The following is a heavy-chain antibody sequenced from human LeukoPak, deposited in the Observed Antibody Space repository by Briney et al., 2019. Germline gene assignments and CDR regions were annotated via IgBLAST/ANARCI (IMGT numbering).Heavy chain of an antibody. CDR3: ARGLTQYDCFDP. CDR1: GDSVSSISVT. Sequence: SQTLSLTCAISGDSVSSISVTWNWIRRYPSRGLEWLGRTYYRSTWYNDYAVSVRGRITVNPDTSKNQFSLHLNSVTPEDTAVYYCARGLTQYDCFDPWGQGILVTVSS. J-gene: IGHJ5*02. V-gene: IGHV6-1*01. D-gene: IGHD2-2*01. CDR2: TYYRSTWYN.